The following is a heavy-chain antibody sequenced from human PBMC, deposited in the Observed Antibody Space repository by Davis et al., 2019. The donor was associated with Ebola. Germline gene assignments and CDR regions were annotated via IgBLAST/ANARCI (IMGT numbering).Heavy chain of an antibody. V-gene: IGHV3-21*01. CDR1: GFTFSSFG. Sequence: PGGSLRLSCAASGFTFSSFGMHWVRQAPGKGLEWVSFISSSSSYIYYADSVKGRFTVSRDNAKNSLYLQMNSLRAEDTAVYYCVRDPALVVTGGGWFFGLWGRGTLVSVSS. J-gene: IGHJ2*01. D-gene: IGHD2-21*02. CDR2: ISSSSSYI. CDR3: VRDPALVVTGGGWFFGL.